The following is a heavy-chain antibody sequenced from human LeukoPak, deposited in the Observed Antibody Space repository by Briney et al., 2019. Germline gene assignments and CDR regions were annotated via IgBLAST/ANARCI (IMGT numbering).Heavy chain of an antibody. D-gene: IGHD3-10*01. V-gene: IGHV4-4*02. J-gene: IGHJ1*01. CDR1: GGSISISNSNW. CDR3: ARRSGRYLYDTRALQH. Sequence: SETLSLTCAVSGGSISISNSNWWSWVRQPPGKGLEWIGEIYHSGSTNYNPSLKSRVTISVDTSKNQFSLKLSSVTAADTAVYYCARRSGRYLYDTRALQHWGQGTLVTVSS. CDR2: IYHSGST.